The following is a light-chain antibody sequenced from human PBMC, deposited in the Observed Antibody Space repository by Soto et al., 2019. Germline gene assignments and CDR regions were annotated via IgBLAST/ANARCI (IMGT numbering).Light chain of an antibody. CDR1: QSVSSSY. V-gene: IGKV3-20*01. Sequence: EIVLTQSPGTLSLSPGERATLSCRASQSVSSSYLAWYQQKPGQAPRLLIYGACTRATGIPDRFSGSGSGTDFTLTISRLGPEDFVVYYCQQYGSSPRTFGQGTKLEIK. CDR3: QQYGSSPRT. J-gene: IGKJ2*02. CDR2: GAC.